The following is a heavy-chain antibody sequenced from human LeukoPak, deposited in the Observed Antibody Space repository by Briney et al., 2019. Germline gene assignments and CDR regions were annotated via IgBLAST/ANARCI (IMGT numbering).Heavy chain of an antibody. CDR2: MSSSSSYI. V-gene: IGHV3-21*01. D-gene: IGHD6-19*01. Sequence: GGSLRLSCAASGFTFGSDSMNWVRQAPGEGLEWVSSMSSSSSYIYYADSVKGRFTISRDNAKNSLYLQINSLRAEDTAVYYCARAKIAVAGGGNWFDPWGQGTLVTVSS. CDR1: GFTFGSDS. J-gene: IGHJ5*02. CDR3: ARAKIAVAGGGNWFDP.